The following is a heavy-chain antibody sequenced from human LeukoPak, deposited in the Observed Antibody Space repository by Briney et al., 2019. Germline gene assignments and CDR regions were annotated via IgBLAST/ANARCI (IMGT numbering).Heavy chain of an antibody. J-gene: IGHJ6*02. CDR1: GGSIRSYY. CDR2: VYLTGYT. CDR3: ARGLGVRGLPQDSYYNGMEV. V-gene: IGHV4-4*07. D-gene: IGHD3-10*01. Sequence: SETLSLTCTVSGGSIRSYYWNWIRQPPGKGLEWIGRVYLTGYTNYNPSLKSRVTMSVDTSKNQFSLRLSSVTAADTAVYYCARGLGVRGLPQDSYYNGMEVWGQGATVTVPS.